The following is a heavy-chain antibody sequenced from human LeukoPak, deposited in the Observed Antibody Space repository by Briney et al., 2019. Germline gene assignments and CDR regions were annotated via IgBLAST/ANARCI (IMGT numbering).Heavy chain of an antibody. CDR1: GYTFTSYG. V-gene: IGHV1-18*01. D-gene: IGHD5-18*01. CDR2: ISAYNGNT. Sequence: ASVKVSCKASGYTFTSYGISWVRQAPGQGLEWMGWISAYNGNTNYAQKLQGRVTMTTDTSTSTAYMELRSLRSDDTAVYYCARSAVDSYGNYYYYGMGVWGQGTTVTVSS. CDR3: ARSAVDSYGNYYYYGMGV. J-gene: IGHJ6*02.